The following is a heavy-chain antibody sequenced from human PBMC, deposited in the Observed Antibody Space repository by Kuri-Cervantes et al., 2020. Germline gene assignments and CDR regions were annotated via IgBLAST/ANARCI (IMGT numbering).Heavy chain of an antibody. CDR1: GFSLTTGGVG. V-gene: IGHV2-5*02. D-gene: IGHD3-10*01. J-gene: IGHJ4*02. CDR3: AHSRGYLWFGYFNY. Sequence: SGPTLVKPTQTLTLTCTFSGFSLTTGGVGVGWIRQPPGRALEWLALVYWDDDKRYSPSLKSRLTITKDTSKNQVVLTMTNMDPVDTATYYCAHSRGYLWFGYFNYWGQGTLVTVSS. CDR2: VYWDDDK.